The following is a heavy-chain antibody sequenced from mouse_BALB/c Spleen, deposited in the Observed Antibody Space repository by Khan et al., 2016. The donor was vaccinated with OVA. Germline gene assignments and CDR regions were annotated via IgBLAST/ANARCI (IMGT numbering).Heavy chain of an antibody. CDR3: AREAYRYDEYYFAY. Sequence: EVMLVESGGDLVKPGGSLKLSCAISGFTFSSYVMSWVRQTPEKRLEWVASITSGGTTSYPDSVKGRFTISRDNDRNILYLQMSSLRSEDTAMYYCAREAYRYDEYYFAYWGQGTTLTVSS. CDR2: ITSGGTT. V-gene: IGHV5-6-5*01. J-gene: IGHJ2*01. CDR1: GFTFSSYV. D-gene: IGHD2-14*01.